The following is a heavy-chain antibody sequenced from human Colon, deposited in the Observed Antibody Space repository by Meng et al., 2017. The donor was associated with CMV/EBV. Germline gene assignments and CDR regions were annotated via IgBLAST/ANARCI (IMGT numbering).Heavy chain of an antibody. D-gene: IGHD2-21*01. V-gene: IGHV3-30*02. Sequence: GAAGGGVVQLGESLRLVCPASGIPFSSSGMHWVRQAPGKGLEWVALIRHDGSNEYYAESVRGRFTISRDNSKNTVYLQMNSLRSEDTAVYYCARDKGVRTFDTWGQGILVTVSS. CDR3: ARDKGVRTFDT. J-gene: IGHJ4*02. CDR2: IRHDGSNE. CDR1: GIPFSSSG.